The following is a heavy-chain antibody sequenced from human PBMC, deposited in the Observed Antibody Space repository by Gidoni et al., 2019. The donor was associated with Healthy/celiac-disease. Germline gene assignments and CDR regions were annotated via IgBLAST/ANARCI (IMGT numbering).Heavy chain of an antibody. D-gene: IGHD3-22*01. CDR3: ARGLKRGYYYDSSDPYYFDY. CDR1: GGTFSSYA. V-gene: IGHV1-69*01. Sequence: QVQLVQSGAEVKKPGSSVKVSCKASGGTFSSYAISWVRQAPGQGLEWMGGIIPIFGTANYAQKFQGRVTITADESTSTAYMELSSLRSEDTAVYYCARGLKRGYYYDSSDPYYFDYWGQGTLVTVSS. CDR2: IIPIFGTA. J-gene: IGHJ4*02.